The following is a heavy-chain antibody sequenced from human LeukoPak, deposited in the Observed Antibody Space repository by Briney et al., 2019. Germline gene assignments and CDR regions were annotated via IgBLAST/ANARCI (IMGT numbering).Heavy chain of an antibody. CDR3: AKDVVMGPTNHGLDY. J-gene: IGHJ4*02. CDR1: GFTFRSYG. Sequence: GRSLRLSCAASGFTFRSYGMHGVRQAPGKGLEWVAVISYDGSNKFYADSVKGRFTISRDNSKKTLFLQMNSLRVVDAAFYYCAKDVVMGPTNHGLDYWGQGTLVTVSS. CDR2: ISYDGSNK. D-gene: IGHD1-26*01. V-gene: IGHV3-30*18.